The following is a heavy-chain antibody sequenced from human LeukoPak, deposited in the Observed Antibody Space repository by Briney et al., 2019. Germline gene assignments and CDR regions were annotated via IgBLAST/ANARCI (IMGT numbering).Heavy chain of an antibody. V-gene: IGHV4-34*01. D-gene: IGHD2-15*01. Sequence: SETLSLTCAVYGGSFSGYYWSWIRQPPGKGLEWIGEINHSGSTNYNPSLESRVTISVDTSKNQFSLKLSSVTAADTAVYYCARRAGRGPLDYWGQGTLVTVSS. J-gene: IGHJ4*02. CDR1: GGSFSGYY. CDR2: INHSGST. CDR3: ARRAGRGPLDY.